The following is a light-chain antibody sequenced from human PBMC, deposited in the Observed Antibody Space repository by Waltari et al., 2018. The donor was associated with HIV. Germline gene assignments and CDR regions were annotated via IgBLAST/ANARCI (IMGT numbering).Light chain of an antibody. CDR1: HSNFGGF. Sequence: QSALTPPASVSGSPGQSITISCTGTHSNFGGFISWYQQSSGKPPKLNIYDVTHWPSGVSNRFSGSQSVNTASLTITGLQAEDEADYFCSSYTPTNTVFGSGTKVSVL. CDR2: DVT. V-gene: IGLV2-14*03. CDR3: SSYTPTNTV. J-gene: IGLJ1*01.